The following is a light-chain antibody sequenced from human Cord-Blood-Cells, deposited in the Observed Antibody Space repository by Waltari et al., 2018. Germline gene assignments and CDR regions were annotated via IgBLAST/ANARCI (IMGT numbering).Light chain of an antibody. J-gene: IGKJ3*01. CDR1: QSVLHSPNNKNY. CDR3: QQYYSTPFP. Sequence: DIVMPQSPASLPVSLGGRAHITRRYRQSVLHSPNNKNYLAWYQQKPGQPPKLLIYWASTRESGVPDRFSGSGSGTDFTLTISSLQAEDVAVYYCQQYYSTPFPFGPGTKVDIK. CDR2: WAS. V-gene: IGKV4-1*01.